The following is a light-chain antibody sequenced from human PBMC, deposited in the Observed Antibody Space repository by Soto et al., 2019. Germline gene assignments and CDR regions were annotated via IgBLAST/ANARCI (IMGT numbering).Light chain of an antibody. CDR2: ATS. CDR1: QYIDNY. V-gene: IGKV1-39*01. Sequence: DIQMTQSPSSLSASLGDRVTITCRASQYIDNYLNWYQQKPGKAPKLLIYATSTLQSGVPSRFSGSGSGTEFTLTISSLQAEDFATYFCQESYTTPAVSFGGGTKVEIK. J-gene: IGKJ4*01. CDR3: QESYTTPAVS.